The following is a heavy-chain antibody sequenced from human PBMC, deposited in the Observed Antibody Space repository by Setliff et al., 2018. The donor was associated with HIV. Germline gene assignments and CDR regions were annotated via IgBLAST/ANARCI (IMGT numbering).Heavy chain of an antibody. CDR1: GGSISAYY. J-gene: IGHJ4*02. Sequence: NPSETLSLTCTVSGGSISAYYWSWIRQPAGKGLEYIGRIFAGGSTDYNPSLRSRVTISINTSKNQFSLELSSVTAADTAVYYCARSMGAFDYWGPGALVT. CDR3: ARSMGAFDY. CDR2: IFAGGST. D-gene: IGHD1-26*01. V-gene: IGHV4-4*07.